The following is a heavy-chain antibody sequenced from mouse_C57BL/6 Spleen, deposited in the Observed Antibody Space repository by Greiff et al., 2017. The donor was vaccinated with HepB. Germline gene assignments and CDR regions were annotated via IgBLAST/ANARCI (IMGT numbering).Heavy chain of an antibody. CDR2: IYPGDGDT. CDR3: ASHGYYVGY. Sequence: VQLQQSGPELVKPGASVKISCKASGYAFSSSWMNWVKQRPGKGLEWIGRIYPGDGDTNYNGKFKGKATLTADKSSSTAYMQLSSLTSEDFAVYFCASHGYYVGYWGQGTTLTVSS. V-gene: IGHV1-82*01. D-gene: IGHD2-2*01. CDR1: GYAFSSSW. J-gene: IGHJ2*01.